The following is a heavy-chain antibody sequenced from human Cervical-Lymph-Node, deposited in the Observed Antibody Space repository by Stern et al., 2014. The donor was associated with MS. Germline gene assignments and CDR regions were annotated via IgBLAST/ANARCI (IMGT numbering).Heavy chain of an antibody. V-gene: IGHV3-33*01. J-gene: IGHJ4*02. CDR1: GFTFSTYG. Sequence: VHLVESGGGVVQPGRSLRLSCAASGFTFSTYGMHWVRQAPGKGLQWVAVIWSDGSIKDYADSVKGRFTISRDNSKNTLYLQMNSLRVEDTAVYYCSSFDYWGPGTLVTVSS. CDR2: IWSDGSIK. CDR3: SSFDY.